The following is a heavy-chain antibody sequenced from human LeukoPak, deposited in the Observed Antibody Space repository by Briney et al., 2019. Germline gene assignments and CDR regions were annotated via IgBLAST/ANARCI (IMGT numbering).Heavy chain of an antibody. CDR3: ARHDSFIPF. CDR1: GFTFSDYA. Sequence: QPGGSLRLSCVASGFTFSDYAMSWVRQAPGKGLEWVSGISDSGRSSYYTDSVKGRCTISRDNSKNTVSLQTNNLRTEDTAVYFCARHDSFIPFWGQGTLVTVTS. D-gene: IGHD3-16*02. J-gene: IGHJ4*02. V-gene: IGHV3-23*01. CDR2: ISDSGRSS.